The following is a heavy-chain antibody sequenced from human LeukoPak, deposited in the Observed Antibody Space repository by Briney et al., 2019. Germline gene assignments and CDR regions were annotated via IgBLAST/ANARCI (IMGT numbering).Heavy chain of an antibody. Sequence: PSETLSLTCTVSGGSVSSGSYYWSWIRQPPGKGLEWIGYIYYSGSTNYNPSPKSRVTISVDTSKNQFSLKLSSVTAADTAVYYCARGAWNWNYFDYWGQGTLVTVSS. D-gene: IGHD1-1*01. CDR1: GGSVSSGSYY. J-gene: IGHJ4*02. CDR3: ARGAWNWNYFDY. CDR2: IYYSGST. V-gene: IGHV4-61*01.